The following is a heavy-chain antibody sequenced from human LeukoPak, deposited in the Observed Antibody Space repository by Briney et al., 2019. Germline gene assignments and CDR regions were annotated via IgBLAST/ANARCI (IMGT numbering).Heavy chain of an antibody. Sequence: GGSLRLSCAASGFTFSDHYMDWVRQAPGKGLEWVSGISDSGGYTYYADSVKGRFTISRDNSKNTLYLLMNSLRAEDTAVYYCAIRKSGNAIDYWGQGTLVTVSS. CDR2: ISDSGGYT. V-gene: IGHV3-66*01. J-gene: IGHJ4*02. D-gene: IGHD5-12*01. CDR3: AIRKSGNAIDY. CDR1: GFTFSDHY.